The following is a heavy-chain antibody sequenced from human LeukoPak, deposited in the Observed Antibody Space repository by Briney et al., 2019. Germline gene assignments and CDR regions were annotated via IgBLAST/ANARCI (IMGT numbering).Heavy chain of an antibody. CDR3: ARENQVYDILTGYHSGGWFDP. J-gene: IGHJ5*02. V-gene: IGHV4-61*02. CDR1: GGSLSSGSYY. Sequence: SETLSLTCTVSGGSLSSGSYYWSWIRQPAGKGLEWIGRIYTSGSTNYNPSLKSRVTISVDTSKNQFSLKLSSVTAADTAVYYCARENQVYDILTGYHSGGWFDPWGQGTLVTVSS. CDR2: IYTSGST. D-gene: IGHD3-9*01.